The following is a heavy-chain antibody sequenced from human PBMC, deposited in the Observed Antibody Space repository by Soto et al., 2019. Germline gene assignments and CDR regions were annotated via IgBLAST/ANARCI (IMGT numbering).Heavy chain of an antibody. D-gene: IGHD2-15*01. CDR3: ARAGHCSGGSCLTYYYYYGMDV. CDR1: GGSISSSNW. Sequence: SETLSLTCAVSGGSISSSNWWSWFRQPPVKGLEWIGEIYHSGSTNYNPSLKSRVTISVDKSKNQFSLELSSVTAADTAVYYCARAGHCSGGSCLTYYYYYGMDVWGQGTTVTVSS. CDR2: IYHSGST. V-gene: IGHV4-4*02. J-gene: IGHJ6*02.